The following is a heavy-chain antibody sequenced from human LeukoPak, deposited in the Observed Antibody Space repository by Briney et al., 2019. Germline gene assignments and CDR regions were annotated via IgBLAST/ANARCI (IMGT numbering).Heavy chain of an antibody. Sequence: GASLRLSCAASGFTFSSYAMSWVRQAPGKGLEWVAVISYDGSNKYYADSVKGRFTISRDNSKNTLYLQMNSLRAEDTAVYYCAKAGEYSSGRHYYYYYGMDVWGQGTTVTVSS. J-gene: IGHJ6*02. CDR2: ISYDGSNK. D-gene: IGHD6-19*01. CDR3: AKAGEYSSGRHYYYYYGMDV. V-gene: IGHV3-30*18. CDR1: GFTFSSYA.